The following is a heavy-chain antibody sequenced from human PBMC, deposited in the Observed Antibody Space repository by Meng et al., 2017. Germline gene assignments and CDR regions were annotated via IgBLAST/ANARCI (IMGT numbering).Heavy chain of an antibody. CDR3: AHSEYSSSWSDAFDI. CDR2: IYWNDDK. D-gene: IGHD6-13*01. J-gene: IGHJ3*02. V-gene: IGHV2-5*01. CDR1: GLSLSTSGVG. Sequence: SGPTLVKPTQTLTLTCTFSGLSLSTSGVGVGWIRQPPGKALEWLALIYWNDDKRYSPSLKSRLTITKDTSKSQVVLTMANMDPVDTATYYCAHSEYSSSWSDAFDIWGQGTMVTVSS.